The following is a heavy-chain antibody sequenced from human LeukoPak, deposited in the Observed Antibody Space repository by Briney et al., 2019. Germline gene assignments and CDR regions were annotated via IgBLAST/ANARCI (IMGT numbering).Heavy chain of an antibody. D-gene: IGHD3-10*02. J-gene: IGHJ4*02. CDR2: IYNNGGRT. CDR1: GFTFRDSA. CDR3: VKCAGRDGLDASFDY. Sequence: GGSLRLSCGASGFTFRDSAMTWVRQAPGKGPEWVSGIYNNGGRTFYADSVKGRFTISRDNFKNMLYLRIDSLRVEDTAIYYCVKCAGRDGLDASFDYWGQGILVTVSS. V-gene: IGHV3-23*05.